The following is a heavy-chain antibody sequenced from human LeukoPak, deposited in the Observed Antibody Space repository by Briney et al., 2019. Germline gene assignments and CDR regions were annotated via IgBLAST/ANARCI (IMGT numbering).Heavy chain of an antibody. J-gene: IGHJ4*02. D-gene: IGHD6-19*01. Sequence: GRSLRLSCAASGFTFNSYGMHWVRQAPGKGLEWVSVISGSGGSTYSAESVKGRFTISRDNSKNTLYLQMNSLRVEDTAVYYCAKGPRASGWTYFDYWGQGTLVTVSS. CDR1: GFTFNSYG. V-gene: IGHV3-23*01. CDR2: ISGSGGST. CDR3: AKGPRASGWTYFDY.